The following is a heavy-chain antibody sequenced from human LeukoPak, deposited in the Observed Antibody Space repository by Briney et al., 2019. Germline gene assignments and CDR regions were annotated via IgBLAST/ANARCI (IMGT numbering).Heavy chain of an antibody. CDR2: INTDGSST. CDR3: ARDGVYDYVWGSYMYYFDY. CDR1: GFTFSSYW. V-gene: IGHV3-74*01. Sequence: GGSLRLSCAASGFTFSSYWMHWVRQAPGKGLVWVSRINTDGSSTSYADSVKGRFTISRDNAKNTLYLQMNSLRAEDTAVYYCARDGVYDYVWGSYMYYFDYWGQGTLVTVSS. J-gene: IGHJ4*02. D-gene: IGHD3-16*01.